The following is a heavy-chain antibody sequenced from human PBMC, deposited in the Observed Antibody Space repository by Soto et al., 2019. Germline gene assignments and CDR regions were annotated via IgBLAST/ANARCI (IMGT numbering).Heavy chain of an antibody. V-gene: IGHV6-1*01. Sequence: SQTLSLTCAISGDSVSSNSVAWNWIRQSPSRGLEWLGRTYYRSKWSNDYAVSVESRITINPDTSKNQFSLQLDSVTPEDTAVYYCARSIVVVTALDYWGQGTLVTVSS. D-gene: IGHD2-21*02. CDR2: TYYRSKWSN. J-gene: IGHJ4*02. CDR1: GDSVSSNSVA. CDR3: ARSIVVVTALDY.